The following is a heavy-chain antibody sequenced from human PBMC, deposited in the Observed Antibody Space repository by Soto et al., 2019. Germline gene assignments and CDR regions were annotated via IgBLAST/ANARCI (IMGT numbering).Heavy chain of an antibody. Sequence: EVQLLESGGDLVQPGGSLRLSCVASGLTFSSYAMSWVRQAPGKGLEWVSVISGSGGYTDYADSVKGRFTISRDNSKNTLYLQMNSLRAEDTALYYCAKRFWGVLLNPEVDWGQGTLVTVSS. J-gene: IGHJ4*02. V-gene: IGHV3-23*01. CDR3: AKRFWGVLLNPEVD. CDR1: GLTFSSYA. D-gene: IGHD3-16*01. CDR2: ISGSGGYT.